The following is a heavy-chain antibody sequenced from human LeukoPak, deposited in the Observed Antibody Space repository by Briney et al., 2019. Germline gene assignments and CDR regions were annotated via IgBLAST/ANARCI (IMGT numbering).Heavy chain of an antibody. CDR3: ARRAGTTYYYGMDV. CDR2: ISSSGNTI. D-gene: IGHD1-7*01. CDR1: GFTFSDYY. J-gene: IGHJ6*02. Sequence: GGSLRLSCAASGFTFSDYYMSWIRQAPGEGLEWVSYISSSGNTIYYADSVKGRFTISRDNAKNSLHLQMNSLRAEDTAVYYCARRAGTTYYYGMDVWGQGTTVTVSS. V-gene: IGHV3-11*01.